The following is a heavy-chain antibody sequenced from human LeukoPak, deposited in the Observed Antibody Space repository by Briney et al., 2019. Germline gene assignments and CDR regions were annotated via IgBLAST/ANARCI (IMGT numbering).Heavy chain of an antibody. Sequence: ASVKVSCKATGYTFTGYYMHWVRQAPGQGLEWVGRINPNSGGTNYAQKFQGRVTMTRDTSISTAYMELSRLRSDDTAVYYCARDSSYYGSGSYTWGQGTLVTVSS. J-gene: IGHJ4*02. V-gene: IGHV1-2*06. D-gene: IGHD3-10*01. CDR1: GYTFTGYY. CDR2: INPNSGGT. CDR3: ARDSSYYGSGSYT.